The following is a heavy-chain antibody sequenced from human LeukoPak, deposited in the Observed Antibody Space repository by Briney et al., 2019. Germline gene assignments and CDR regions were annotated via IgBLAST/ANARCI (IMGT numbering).Heavy chain of an antibody. CDR3: ARLARLTLIRGVTGYHSLDV. D-gene: IGHD3-10*01. V-gene: IGHV4-59*01. Sequence: SETLSLTCTVSGGSISNYYWSWIRQPPGKGLESIGYIYYSGSTNYNPSLKSRVTIPVDTSKNQFSLKLSSVTAADTAVYYCARLARLTLIRGVTGYHSLDVWGKGTKVSVSS. CDR2: IYYSGST. CDR1: GGSISNYY. J-gene: IGHJ6*04.